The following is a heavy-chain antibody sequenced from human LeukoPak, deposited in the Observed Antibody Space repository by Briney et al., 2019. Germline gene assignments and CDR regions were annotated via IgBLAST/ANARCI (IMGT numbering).Heavy chain of an antibody. Sequence: GSLRLSCAASGFTFSSYAMSWVRQAPGKGLEWVSAISGSGDSTYSTDSVKGRFTISRDNSKNTLYLQMNSLRAEDTAVYYCAKKVPANWGSYFDYWGQGTLVTVSS. J-gene: IGHJ4*02. CDR1: GFTFSSYA. CDR2: ISGSGDST. V-gene: IGHV3-23*01. D-gene: IGHD7-27*01. CDR3: AKKVPANWGSYFDY.